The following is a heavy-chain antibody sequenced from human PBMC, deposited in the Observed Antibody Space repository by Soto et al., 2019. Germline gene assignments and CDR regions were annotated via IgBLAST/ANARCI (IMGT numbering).Heavy chain of an antibody. V-gene: IGHV3-15*01. CDR1: GFTFRSAW. CDR3: TTDQRGCGGDCYCY. J-gene: IGHJ4*01. D-gene: IGHD2-21*02. CDR2: IKSKVDGGTT. Sequence: EVQLVESGGGLVKPGGSLRLSCAASGFTFRSAWMSWVRQAPGKGLECVGHIKSKVDGGTTDYTTPVQGRFTISRDDSKSTLWLQMNSLKTEDTAVYYCTTDQRGCGGDCYCYWGHGTLVTVSP.